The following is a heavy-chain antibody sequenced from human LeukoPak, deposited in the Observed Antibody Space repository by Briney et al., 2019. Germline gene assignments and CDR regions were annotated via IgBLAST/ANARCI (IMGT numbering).Heavy chain of an antibody. CDR2: IRPDGTVT. V-gene: IGHV3-74*01. J-gene: IGHJ4*02. CDR1: GFTFSTYC. CDR3: VRDFRSADY. Sequence: GGSLRLSCAASGFTFSTYCMHWVRQAPGKGPMWVSRIRPDGTVTNYADSVKARFIISRDNARNTVYLQMNSLRVEDTAVYYCVRDFRSADYWGQGTLVTVSS.